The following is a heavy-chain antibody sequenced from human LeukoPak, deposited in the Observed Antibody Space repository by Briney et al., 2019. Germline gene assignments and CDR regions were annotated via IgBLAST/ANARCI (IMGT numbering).Heavy chain of an antibody. CDR2: IRPDGTVT. V-gene: IGHV3-74*01. J-gene: IGHJ4*02. CDR1: GFTFSTYC. CDR3: VRDFRSADY. Sequence: GGSLRLSCAASGFTFSTYCMHWVRQAPGKGPMWVSRIRPDGTVTNYADSVKARFIISRDNARNTVYLQMNSLRVEDTAVYYCVRDFRSADYWGQGTLVTVSS.